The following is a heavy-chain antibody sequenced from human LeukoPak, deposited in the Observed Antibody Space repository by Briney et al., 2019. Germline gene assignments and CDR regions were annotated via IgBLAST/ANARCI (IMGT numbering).Heavy chain of an antibody. Sequence: GPVKVSCKASGYTFTSYYMHWVRQAPGQGLEWMGIINPSGGSTSYAQKFQGRVTMTRDMSTSTVYMELSSLRSEDTAVYYCARASIAARPGDYWGQGTVVTVSS. J-gene: IGHJ4*02. D-gene: IGHD6-6*01. CDR1: GYTFTSYY. CDR3: ARASIAARPGDY. V-gene: IGHV1-46*01. CDR2: INPSGGST.